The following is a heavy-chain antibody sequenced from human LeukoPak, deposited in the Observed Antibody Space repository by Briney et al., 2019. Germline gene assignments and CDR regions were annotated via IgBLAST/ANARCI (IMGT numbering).Heavy chain of an antibody. CDR2: TGRSGDST. J-gene: IGHJ4*02. V-gene: IGHV3-23*01. Sequence: GGSLRLSCAASGFTFSSYEMSRIRQAPGKGLEWVSATGRSGDSTYYTDSVKGRFTISRDNSRNTLSLQMNNLRAEDTAIYYCAKGGVDHWGQGTLVTVSS. CDR3: AKGGVDH. D-gene: IGHD4-17*01. CDR1: GFTFSSYE.